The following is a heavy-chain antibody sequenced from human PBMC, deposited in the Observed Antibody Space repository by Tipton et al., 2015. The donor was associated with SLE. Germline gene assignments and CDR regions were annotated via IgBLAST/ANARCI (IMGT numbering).Heavy chain of an antibody. Sequence: TLSLTCTVSGGSISSYYWSWIRQPPGRGLDWIGYIYYSGSTNYNPSLKSRVTISVDTSKNQFSLKLSSVTAADTAVYYCARAEGSWDAFDIWGQGTMVTVSS. CDR1: GGSISSYY. D-gene: IGHD2-15*01. V-gene: IGHV4-59*01. CDR3: ARAEGSWDAFDI. J-gene: IGHJ3*02. CDR2: IYYSGST.